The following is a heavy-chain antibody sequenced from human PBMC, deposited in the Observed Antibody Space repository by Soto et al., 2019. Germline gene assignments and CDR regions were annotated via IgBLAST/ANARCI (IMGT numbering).Heavy chain of an antibody. Sequence: CSLRLDCAASGFTFISYAMSWFLHAPGKGLGWVSAISGSGGSTYYADSVKGRFTISSDNSKNTLYLQMNSLRAEDTAVYYCANDPRYHGTIFFDYWGQGTLVT. CDR1: GFTFISYA. V-gene: IGHV3-23*01. CDR2: ISGSGGST. D-gene: IGHD3-3*01. J-gene: IGHJ4*02. CDR3: ANDPRYHGTIFFDY.